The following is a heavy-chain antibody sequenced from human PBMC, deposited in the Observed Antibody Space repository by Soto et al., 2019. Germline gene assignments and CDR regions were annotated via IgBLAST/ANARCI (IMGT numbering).Heavy chain of an antibody. J-gene: IGHJ6*02. D-gene: IGHD3-10*01. CDR2: VSAGGDMT. Sequence: PGGSLRLSCAASGFTFNSYAMSWVRQAPGKGLEWVSSVSAGGDMTYYSDSVKGRSTISRDNSNNALFLQMNSLRIEDTALYYCARGDRGGSGSPASYYYSGLDVWGQGTTVTVSS. V-gene: IGHV3-23*01. CDR1: GFTFNSYA. CDR3: ARGDRGGSGSPASYYYSGLDV.